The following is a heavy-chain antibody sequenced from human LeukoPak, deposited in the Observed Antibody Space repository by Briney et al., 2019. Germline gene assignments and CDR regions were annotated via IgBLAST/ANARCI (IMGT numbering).Heavy chain of an antibody. J-gene: IGHJ4*02. CDR2: ISAYNGNT. D-gene: IGHD6-19*01. V-gene: IGHV1-18*01. CDR3: ARKKSSGPDGGSSFDY. CDR1: GYTFTSYG. Sequence: ASVKVSCKASGYTFTSYGISWVRQAPGQGLEWMGWISAYNGNTNYAQKLQGRVTMTTDTSTSTAYMELRSLRSDDTAVYYCARKKSSGPDGGSSFDYWGQGTLVTVSS.